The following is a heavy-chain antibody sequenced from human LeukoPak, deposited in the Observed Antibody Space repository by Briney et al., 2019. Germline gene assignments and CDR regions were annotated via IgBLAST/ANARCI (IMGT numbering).Heavy chain of an antibody. V-gene: IGHV3-11*04. D-gene: IGHD2-2*01. J-gene: IGHJ4*02. CDR2: ISSSGSTI. CDR3: ARRVIVVVPAADNYFDY. CDR1: GFTFSDYY. Sequence: VGSLRLSCAASGFTFSDYYMSWIRQAPGKGLEWVSYISSSGSTIYYADSVKGRFTISRDNAKNSLYLQMNSLRAEDTAVCYCARRVIVVVPAADNYFDYWGQGTLVTVSS.